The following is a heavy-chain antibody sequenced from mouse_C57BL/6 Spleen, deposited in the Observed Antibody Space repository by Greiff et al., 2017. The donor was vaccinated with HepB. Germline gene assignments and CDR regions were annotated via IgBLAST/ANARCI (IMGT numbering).Heavy chain of an antibody. V-gene: IGHV1-5*01. CDR2: IYPGNSDT. J-gene: IGHJ1*03. CDR3: TPTVVARSYWYFDV. Sequence: EVQLQQSGTVLARPGASVKMSCKTSGYTFTSYWMHWVKQRPGQGLEWIGAIYPGNSDTSYNQKFKGKAKLTAVTSASTAYMELSSLTNEDSAVYYCTPTVVARSYWYFDVWGTGTTVTVSS. CDR1: GYTFTSYW. D-gene: IGHD1-1*01.